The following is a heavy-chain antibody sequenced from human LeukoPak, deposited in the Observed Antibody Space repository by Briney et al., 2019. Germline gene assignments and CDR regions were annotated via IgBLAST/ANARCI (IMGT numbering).Heavy chain of an antibody. CDR3: AKDPDYGGY. CDR1: GFTFSSYA. D-gene: IGHD4-17*01. V-gene: IGHV3-23*01. CDR2: ISGSGGAT. Sequence: GGSLRLSCAASGFTFSSYAMSWVRQAPGKGLEWVSGISGSGGATNYADSVKGRFTISRDNSKNTLYLQMNSLRAEDTAVYYCAKDPDYGGYWGQGTLVTVSS. J-gene: IGHJ4*02.